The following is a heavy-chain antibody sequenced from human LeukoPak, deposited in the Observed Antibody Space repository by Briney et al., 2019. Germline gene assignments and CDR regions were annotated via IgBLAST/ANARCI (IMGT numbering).Heavy chain of an antibody. CDR3: AKDMMGLRLRGAYGMDV. J-gene: IGHJ6*02. V-gene: IGHV3-43D*03. CDR1: GFTFDDYA. CDR2: ISWDGGST. Sequence: GGSLRLSCAASGFTFDDYAMHWVRQAPGKGLEWVSLISWDGGSTYYADSVKGRFTISRDNSKNSLYLQMNSLRAEDTALYYCAKDMMGLRLRGAYGMDVWGQGTTVTVSS. D-gene: IGHD3-16*01.